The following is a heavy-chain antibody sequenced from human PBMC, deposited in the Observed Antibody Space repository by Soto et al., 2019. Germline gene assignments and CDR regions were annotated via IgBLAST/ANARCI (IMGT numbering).Heavy chain of an antibody. V-gene: IGHV3-33*01. J-gene: IGHJ4*02. CDR3: ARDVDKNRRYRQFDY. CDR1: GFTFRGYG. CDR2: VWYDGSKE. Sequence: QVQLVESGGGVVQPGRSLRLSCAASGFTFRGYGIHWVRQTPGKGLEWVAVVWYDGSKEYYADSVKGRFTISKDNSRNTVYLQMHGLRAEDSAVYFCARDVDKNRRYRQFDYWGQVTLFTVSS. D-gene: IGHD5-12*01.